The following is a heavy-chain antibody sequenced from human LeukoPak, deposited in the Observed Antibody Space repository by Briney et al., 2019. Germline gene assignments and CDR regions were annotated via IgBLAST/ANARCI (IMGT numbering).Heavy chain of an antibody. CDR2: INHSGST. J-gene: IGHJ4*02. CDR3: ASEHYYDSSSYYYS. V-gene: IGHV4-34*01. D-gene: IGHD3-22*01. Sequence: SETLSLTCAVYGGSFSGYYWSWIRQPPGKGLEWIGEINHSGSTNYNPSLKSRVTISVDTSKNQFSLKLSSVTAADTAVYYCASEHYYDSSSYYYSWGQGTLVTVSS. CDR1: GGSFSGYY.